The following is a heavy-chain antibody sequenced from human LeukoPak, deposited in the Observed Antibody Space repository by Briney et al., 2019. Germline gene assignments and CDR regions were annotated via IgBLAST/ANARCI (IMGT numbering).Heavy chain of an antibody. J-gene: IGHJ5*02. Sequence: ASVKVPCKASGYTFTSYGISWVRQAPGQGLEWMGWISAYNGNTNYAQKLQGRVTMTTDTSTSTAYMELRSLRSDDTAVYYCASGGYSYGYGGWFDPWGQGTLVTVSS. CDR1: GYTFTSYG. V-gene: IGHV1-18*01. D-gene: IGHD5-18*01. CDR3: ASGGYSYGYGGWFDP. CDR2: ISAYNGNT.